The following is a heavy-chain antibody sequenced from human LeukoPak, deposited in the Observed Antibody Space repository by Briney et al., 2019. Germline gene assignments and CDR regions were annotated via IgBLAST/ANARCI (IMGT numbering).Heavy chain of an antibody. D-gene: IGHD3-22*01. CDR1: GGSISNYY. CDR2: IYTSGST. Sequence: SETLSLTCTVSGGSISNYYWSWIRQPAGKGLEWIGRIYTSGSTNYNPSLKSRVTMSVDTSKNQFSLKLSSVTAADTAVYYCARDMNYYDGTGYLNYWGQGTLVTVSS. J-gene: IGHJ4*02. V-gene: IGHV4-4*07. CDR3: ARDMNYYDGTGYLNY.